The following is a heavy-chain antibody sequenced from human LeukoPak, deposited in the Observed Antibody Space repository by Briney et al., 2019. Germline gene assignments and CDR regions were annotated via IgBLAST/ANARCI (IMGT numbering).Heavy chain of an antibody. CDR2: IYPGNSDT. CDR1: GYSFTSYW. V-gene: IGHV5-51*01. D-gene: IGHD2-2*01. J-gene: IGHJ4*02. CDR3: ATHSSSNTWQGANFDY. Sequence: GESLKISCKGSGYSFTSYWIGWVRQVPGKGLEWMGIIYPGNSDTRYSPSFQGQVTISADKSISTAYLQWSSLRASDTAMYYCATHSSSNTWQGANFDYWGQGTLVTVSS.